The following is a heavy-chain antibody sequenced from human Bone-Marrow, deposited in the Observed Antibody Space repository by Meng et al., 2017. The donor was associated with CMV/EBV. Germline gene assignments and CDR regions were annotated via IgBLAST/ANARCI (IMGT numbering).Heavy chain of an antibody. V-gene: IGHV1-18*01. Sequence: ASVKVSCKASGYTFTSYGISWVRQAPGQGLEWMGWISAYNGNTNYAQKLQGRVTMTTDTSTSTAYMELGSLRSDDTAVYYCARVIGWELLLIGSGWFDPWGQGTLVTGSS. CDR3: ARVIGWELLLIGSGWFDP. J-gene: IGHJ5*02. CDR2: ISAYNGNT. CDR1: GYTFTSYG. D-gene: IGHD1-26*01.